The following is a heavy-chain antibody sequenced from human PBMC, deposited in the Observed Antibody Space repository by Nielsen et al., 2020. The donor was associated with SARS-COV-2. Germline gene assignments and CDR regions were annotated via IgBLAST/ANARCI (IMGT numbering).Heavy chain of an antibody. CDR3: AKEPPIYYDILTGDY. J-gene: IGHJ4*02. Sequence: GESLKISCAASGFTFSSYAMSWVRQAPGKGLEWVSAISGSGGSTYYADSVKGRFTISRDNSKNTLYLQMNSLRAEDTAVYYCAKEPPIYYDILTGDYWGQGTLVTVSS. D-gene: IGHD3-9*01. V-gene: IGHV3-23*01. CDR2: ISGSGGST. CDR1: GFTFSSYA.